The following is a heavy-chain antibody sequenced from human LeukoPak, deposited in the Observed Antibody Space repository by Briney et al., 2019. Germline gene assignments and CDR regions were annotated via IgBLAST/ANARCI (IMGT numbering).Heavy chain of an antibody. CDR3: ARDRPITMIDLPGYFDL. D-gene: IGHD3-22*01. Sequence: PSQTLSLTCTVSGGSISSGGYYWSWIRQHPGKGLEWIGYIYYSGSTYYNPSLKSRVTTSVDTSKNQFSLKLSSVTAADTAVYYCARDRPITMIDLPGYFDLWGRGTLVTVSS. J-gene: IGHJ2*01. CDR2: IYYSGST. CDR1: GGSISSGGYY. V-gene: IGHV4-30-4*08.